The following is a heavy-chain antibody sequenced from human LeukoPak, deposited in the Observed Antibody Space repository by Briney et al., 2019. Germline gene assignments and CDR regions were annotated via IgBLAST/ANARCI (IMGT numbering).Heavy chain of an antibody. Sequence: GGSLRLSCAASGFTFSSYGMHLVRQAPGKGLEWVAVIWYDGSNKYYADSVKGRFTISRDNSKNTLYLQMNSLRAEDTAVYYCARDGGIAAAGSIFDYWGQGTLVTVSS. CDR1: GFTFSSYG. J-gene: IGHJ4*02. CDR2: IWYDGSNK. V-gene: IGHV3-33*01. CDR3: ARDGGIAAAGSIFDY. D-gene: IGHD6-13*01.